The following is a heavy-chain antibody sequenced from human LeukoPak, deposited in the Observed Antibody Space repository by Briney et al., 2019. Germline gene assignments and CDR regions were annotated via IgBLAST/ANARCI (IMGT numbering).Heavy chain of an antibody. CDR1: GYSFTTYW. J-gene: IGHJ4*02. V-gene: IGHV5-51*01. CDR3: VRSRGYSYGYSYYFDY. D-gene: IGHD5-18*01. Sequence: GESLKISCKGSGYSFTTYWIGWVRQMPGKGLEWMGIIYPGDSETRYSPSFRGQVTISADKSISTAYLQWSSLKASDTAMYYCVRSRGYSYGYSYYFDYWGQGTLVTVSS. CDR2: IYPGDSET.